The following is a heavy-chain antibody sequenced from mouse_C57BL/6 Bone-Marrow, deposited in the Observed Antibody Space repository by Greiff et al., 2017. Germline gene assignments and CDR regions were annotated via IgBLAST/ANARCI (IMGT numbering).Heavy chain of an antibody. J-gene: IGHJ4*01. V-gene: IGHV5-15*01. Sequence: VQLKESGGGLVQPGGSLKLSCAASGFTFSDYGMAWVRQAPRKRPEWVAFISNLAYSIYYADTVTGRFTISRENAKNTLYLEMSSLRSEDTAMYYCARRGYMDYWGQGTSVTVSS. CDR1: GFTFSDYG. CDR3: ARRGYMDY. CDR2: ISNLAYSI.